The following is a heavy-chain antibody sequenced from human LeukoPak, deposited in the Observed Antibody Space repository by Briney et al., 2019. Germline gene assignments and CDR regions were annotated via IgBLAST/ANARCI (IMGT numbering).Heavy chain of an antibody. Sequence: PSETLSLTCTVSGGSISSGISYWSWIRQPAGKGLEWIGRIYTSGSTNYNPSLKSRVTISVDTSKNQFSLKLSSVTAADTAVYFCASAQYCSGGSCYEYYYYYMDVWGKGTTVTVSS. CDR2: IYTSGST. CDR1: GGSISSGISY. J-gene: IGHJ6*03. V-gene: IGHV4-61*02. CDR3: ASAQYCSGGSCYEYYYYYMDV. D-gene: IGHD2-15*01.